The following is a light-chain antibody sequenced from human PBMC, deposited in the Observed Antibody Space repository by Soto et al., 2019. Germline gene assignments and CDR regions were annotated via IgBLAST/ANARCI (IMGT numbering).Light chain of an antibody. CDR3: QSYDSSVWIGV. J-gene: IGLJ3*02. CDR1: SANIGAGYD. CDR2: GNS. Sequence: QSVLTQPPSVSGAPGQRVTISCTGSSANIGAGYDVHWYQQLPGTAPKLLIYGNSNRPSGVPDRFSGSKSGTSASLAITGRQAEDDADYYCQSYDSSVWIGVFGGGTKLTVL. V-gene: IGLV1-40*01.